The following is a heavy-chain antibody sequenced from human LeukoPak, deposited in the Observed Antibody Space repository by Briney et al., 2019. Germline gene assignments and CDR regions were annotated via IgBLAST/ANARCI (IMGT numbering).Heavy chain of an antibody. CDR1: TFTFSTYW. CDR3: ARGTGYGVFDY. D-gene: IGHD1-14*01. J-gene: IGHJ4*02. V-gene: IGHV3-74*01. CDR2: INYDGSTT. Sequence: GGSLRLSCATSTFTFSTYWMHWVRKAPGKGLVWVSRINYDGSTTSYADSVKGRFTISRDNAKNTLYLQMNSLRAEDTAVYFCARGTGYGVFDYWGQGTLVTVSS.